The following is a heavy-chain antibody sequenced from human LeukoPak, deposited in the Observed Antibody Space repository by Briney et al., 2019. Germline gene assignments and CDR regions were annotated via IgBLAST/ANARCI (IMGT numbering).Heavy chain of an antibody. V-gene: IGHV1-69*13. Sequence: ASVKVSCKASGGTFSSYAISWVRQAPGQGLEWMGGIIPIFGTANYAQKFQGRVTITADESTSTAYMELSGLRSEDTAVYYCAGSYYYDSSGYGVVAYYYYYMDVWGKGTTVAVSS. CDR2: IIPIFGTA. J-gene: IGHJ6*03. D-gene: IGHD3-22*01. CDR3: AGSYYYDSSGYGVVAYYYYYMDV. CDR1: GGTFSSYA.